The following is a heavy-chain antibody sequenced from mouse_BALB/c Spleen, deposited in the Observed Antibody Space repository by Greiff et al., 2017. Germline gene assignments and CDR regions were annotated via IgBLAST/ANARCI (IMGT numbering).Heavy chain of an antibody. J-gene: IGHJ4*01. CDR1: GYTFTSYW. V-gene: IGHV1S81*02. CDR3: ARDYYRYVRGYYYAMDY. CDR2: INPSNGRT. Sequence: QVQLQQPGAELVKPGASVKLSCKASGYTFTSYWMHWVKQRPGQGLEWIGEINPSNGRTNYNEKFKSKATLTVDKSSSTAYMQLSSLTSEDSAVYYCARDYYRYVRGYYYAMDYWGQGTSVTVSS. D-gene: IGHD2-14*01.